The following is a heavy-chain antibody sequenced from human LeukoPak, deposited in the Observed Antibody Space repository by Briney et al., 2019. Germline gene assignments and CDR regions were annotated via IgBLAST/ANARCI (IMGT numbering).Heavy chain of an antibody. CDR2: IKQDGSEK. J-gene: IGHJ6*03. CDR1: GFTFSSYW. CDR3: ARRAYCSSTSCYRGYYYYYMDV. V-gene: IGHV3-7*01. Sequence: GGSLRLSCAASGFTFSSYWMSWVRQAPGKGLEWVANIKQDGSEKYYVDSVKGQFTISRDNAKNSLYLQMNSLRAEDTAVYYCARRAYCSSTSCYRGYYYYYMDVWGKGTTVTVSS. D-gene: IGHD2-2*02.